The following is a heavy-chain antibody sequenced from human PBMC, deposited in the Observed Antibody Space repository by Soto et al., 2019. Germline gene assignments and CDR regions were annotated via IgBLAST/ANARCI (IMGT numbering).Heavy chain of an antibody. D-gene: IGHD2-15*01. V-gene: IGHV1-18*01. CDR2: ISAYNGNT. CDR1: GYTFTSYG. CDR3: ARAYCSGGSCIDAFDI. J-gene: IGHJ3*02. Sequence: ASVKLSCKASGYTFTSYGISWVRQAPGQGLEWMGWISAYNGNTNYAQKLQGRVTMTTDTSTSTAYMELRSLRSDDTAVYYCARAYCSGGSCIDAFDIWGQGTMVTVSS.